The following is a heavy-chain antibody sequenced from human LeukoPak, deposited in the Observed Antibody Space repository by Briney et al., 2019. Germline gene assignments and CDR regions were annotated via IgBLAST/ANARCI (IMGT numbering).Heavy chain of an antibody. CDR3: ARAPATVPFGFDY. V-gene: IGHV1-69*05. D-gene: IGHD3-3*01. Sequence: ASVKVSCKASGGTFSSYAISWVRQAPGQGLEWMGGTIPIFGTANYAQKFQGRVTITTDESTSTAYMELSSLRSEDTAVYYCARAPATVPFGFDYWGQGTLVTVSS. CDR1: GGTFSSYA. CDR2: TIPIFGTA. J-gene: IGHJ4*02.